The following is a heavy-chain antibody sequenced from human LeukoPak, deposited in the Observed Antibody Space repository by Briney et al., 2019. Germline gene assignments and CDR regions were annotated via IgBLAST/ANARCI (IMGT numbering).Heavy chain of an antibody. CDR3: ARAGCSGGSCYESRGAFDI. D-gene: IGHD2-15*01. Sequence: GGSLRLSCEASGFTFTTYSMTWVRQAPGKGLEWVSIISSGSSAIFSADALKGRFTISRDDAKNLLYLDMNSLRAEDTAVYYCARAGCSGGSCYESRGAFDIWGQGTMVTVSS. J-gene: IGHJ3*02. CDR1: GFTFTTYS. CDR2: ISSGSSAI. V-gene: IGHV3-21*01.